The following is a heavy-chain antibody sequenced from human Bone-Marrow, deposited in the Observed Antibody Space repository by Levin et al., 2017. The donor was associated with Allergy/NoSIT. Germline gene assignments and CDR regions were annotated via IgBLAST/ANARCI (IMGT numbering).Heavy chain of an antibody. V-gene: IGHV1-2*02. CDR1: GYSFTSRY. J-gene: IGHJ5*02. CDR3: ARDLSSPPYFSARYYNGNYFDP. CDR2: MSPNSGNT. Sequence: ASVKVSCKASGYSFTSRYIHWVRQAPGQDFEWMGWMSPNSGNTQYPEKFEGRVTMTRDTSINTAYMELSGLTSDDTGAYYCARDLSSPPYFSARYYNGNYFDPWGQGTLVAVSS. D-gene: IGHD1-7*01.